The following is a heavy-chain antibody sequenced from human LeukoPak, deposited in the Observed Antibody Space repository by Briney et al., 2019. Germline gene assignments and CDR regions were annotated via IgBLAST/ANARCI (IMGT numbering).Heavy chain of an antibody. CDR1: GYTFTSYG. CDR3: ARDATETYYDFWRGYYTWFDY. D-gene: IGHD3-3*01. CDR2: ISAYNGNT. V-gene: IGHV1-18*01. Sequence: ASVKVSCKASGYTFTSYGISWVRQAPGQGLEWMGWISAYNGNTNYAQKLQDRVTMTTDTSTSTAYMELRSLRSDDTAVYYCARDATETYYDFWRGYYTWFDYWGQGTLVTVSS. J-gene: IGHJ4*02.